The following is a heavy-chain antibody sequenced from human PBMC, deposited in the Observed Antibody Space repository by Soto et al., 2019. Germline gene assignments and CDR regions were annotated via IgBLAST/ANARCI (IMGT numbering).Heavy chain of an antibody. V-gene: IGHV3-21*01. CDR1: GFTFSSYS. CDR2: ISSSSSYI. CDR3: ARDRCSGGSCYSGVDY. D-gene: IGHD2-15*01. Sequence: EVQLVESGGGLVKPGGSLRLSCAASGFTFSSYSMNWVRQAPGKGLEWVSSISSSSSYIYYADSVKGRFTISRDHAKNSLYLQMNSLRAEDTAVYYCARDRCSGGSCYSGVDYWGQGTLVTVSS. J-gene: IGHJ4*02.